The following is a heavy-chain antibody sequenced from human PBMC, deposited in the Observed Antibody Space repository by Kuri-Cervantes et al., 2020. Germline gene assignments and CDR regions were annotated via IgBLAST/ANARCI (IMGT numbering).Heavy chain of an antibody. V-gene: IGHV1-46*01. Sequence: ASVKVSCKASGYTFTGYYIHWVRQAPGQGLEWMGIINPSGDTTTYAQKFQGRVTMTRDTSTSTVYMELSSLRSEDTAVYYCASRSGSLPTMKYGMDVWGQGTTVTVSS. D-gene: IGHD6-25*01. CDR2: INPSGDTT. CDR3: ASRSGSLPTMKYGMDV. J-gene: IGHJ6*02. CDR1: GYTFTGYY.